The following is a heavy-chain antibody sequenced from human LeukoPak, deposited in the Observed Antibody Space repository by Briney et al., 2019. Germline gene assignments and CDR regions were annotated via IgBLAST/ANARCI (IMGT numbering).Heavy chain of an antibody. Sequence: SVKVSCKASGGTFSTYEINWVRQAPGQGLEWVGRIIPVLNITNYAQRFQGRVTITADKSTNTAYMELSGLRSEDTATYYCARRSDTGVVPHHSYYCFDVWGQGTAVTVS. D-gene: IGHD5-18*01. CDR1: GGTFSTYE. J-gene: IGHJ6*02. CDR2: IIPVLNIT. V-gene: IGHV1-69*04. CDR3: ARRSDTGVVPHHSYYCFDV.